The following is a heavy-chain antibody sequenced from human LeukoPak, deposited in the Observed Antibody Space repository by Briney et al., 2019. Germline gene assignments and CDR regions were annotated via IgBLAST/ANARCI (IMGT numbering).Heavy chain of an antibody. V-gene: IGHV1-18*01. CDR1: GYTFTSYG. Sequence: ASVKVSCKASGYTFTSYGISWVRQAPGQGLEWMGWISTCNGNTKDAQKFPGRVSMTTDTSTSTAYMELRSLRSDDTAVYYCARGDYMDVWGKGTTVTVSS. J-gene: IGHJ6*03. CDR3: ARGDYMDV. CDR2: ISTCNGNT.